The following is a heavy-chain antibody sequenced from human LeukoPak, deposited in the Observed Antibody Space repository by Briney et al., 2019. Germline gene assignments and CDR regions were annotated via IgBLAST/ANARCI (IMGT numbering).Heavy chain of an antibody. Sequence: GGSLRLSCAASGFSFSSYAMSWVRQAPGKGLEWVSAISGSGGSTYYADSVKGRSTISRDNSKNTLYLQMNSLRAEDTAVYYCAKDGVPYYYMDVWGKGTTVTVSS. J-gene: IGHJ6*03. CDR2: ISGSGGST. D-gene: IGHD3-16*01. CDR3: AKDGVPYYYMDV. CDR1: GFSFSSYA. V-gene: IGHV3-23*01.